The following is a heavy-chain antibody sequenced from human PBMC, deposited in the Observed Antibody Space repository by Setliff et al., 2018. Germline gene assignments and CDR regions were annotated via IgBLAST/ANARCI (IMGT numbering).Heavy chain of an antibody. Sequence: GESLTLSCVVSGFSFSNYGMTWVRQAPGKGLEWISYISTSSGTRYYADSVKGRFTISRDNANQSLYLQMNSLRAEDTAVYYCARLALTGYDSSGYYYALEYYYYMDVWGKGTTVTVSS. V-gene: IGHV3-48*01. CDR3: ARLALTGYDSSGYYYALEYYYYMDV. J-gene: IGHJ6*03. D-gene: IGHD3-22*01. CDR1: GFSFSNYG. CDR2: ISTSSGTR.